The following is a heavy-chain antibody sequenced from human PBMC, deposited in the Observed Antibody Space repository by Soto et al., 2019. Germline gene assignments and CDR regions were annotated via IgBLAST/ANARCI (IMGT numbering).Heavy chain of an antibody. CDR3: ARANYYESSGLFTS. J-gene: IGHJ3*01. D-gene: IGHD3-22*01. V-gene: IGHV3-48*02. CDR2: ISGSSSTI. CDR1: GFTFSSYS. Sequence: QPGGSLRLSCAASGFTFSSYSMNWVRQAPGKGLEWVSYISGSSSTINYADSVKGRFTISRDNAKNSLYLQMNSLRDEDTAVYYCARANYYESSGLFTSWGQGTMVTVSS.